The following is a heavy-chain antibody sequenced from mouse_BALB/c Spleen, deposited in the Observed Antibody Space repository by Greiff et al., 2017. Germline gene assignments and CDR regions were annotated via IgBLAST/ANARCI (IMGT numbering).Heavy chain of an antibody. J-gene: IGHJ2*01. Sequence: EVKLMESGGGLVQPGGSRKLSCAASGFTFSDYGMAWVRQAPGKGPEWVAFISNLAYSIYYADTVTGRFTISRENAKNTLYLEMSSLRSEDTAMYYCARELTGNFDYWGQGTTLTVSS. CDR2: ISNLAYSI. CDR3: ARELTGNFDY. CDR1: GFTFSDYG. V-gene: IGHV5-15*02. D-gene: IGHD4-1*01.